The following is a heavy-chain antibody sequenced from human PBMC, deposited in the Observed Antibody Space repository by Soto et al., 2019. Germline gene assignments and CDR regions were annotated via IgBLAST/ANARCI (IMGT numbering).Heavy chain of an antibody. CDR2: IYWDDDK. Sequence: TLTLTCTFSGFSLSTSGVGVGWIRQPPGKALEWLALIYWDDDKRYGPSLKSRLTITKDTSKNQVVLTMTNMEPVDTATYYCAHQWLVGFFDYWGQGTLVTVSS. D-gene: IGHD6-19*01. V-gene: IGHV2-5*05. CDR1: GFSLSTSGVG. CDR3: AHQWLVGFFDY. J-gene: IGHJ4*02.